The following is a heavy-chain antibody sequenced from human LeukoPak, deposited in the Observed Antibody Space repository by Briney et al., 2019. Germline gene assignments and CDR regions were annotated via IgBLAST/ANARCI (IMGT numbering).Heavy chain of an antibody. Sequence: PSETLSLTCTVSGGSISSYYWSWIRQPPGKGLEWIGYIYYSGSTNYNPSLKSRVTISVDTSKNQFSLKLSPVTAADTAVYYCASAPLYCSSTSCQEGYYYYYMDVWGKGTTVTVSS. J-gene: IGHJ6*03. CDR2: IYYSGST. V-gene: IGHV4-59*01. D-gene: IGHD2-2*01. CDR1: GGSISSYY. CDR3: ASAPLYCSSTSCQEGYYYYYMDV.